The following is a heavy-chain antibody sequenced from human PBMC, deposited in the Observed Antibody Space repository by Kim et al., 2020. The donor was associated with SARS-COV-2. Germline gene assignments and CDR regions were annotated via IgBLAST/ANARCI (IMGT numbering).Heavy chain of an antibody. Sequence: YDAASVKGRFTISRDNSKNTLYLRMDSLRAEDTDIYYCAKGGGGSVIDYWGQGTPVTVSS. D-gene: IGHD3-10*01. J-gene: IGHJ4*02. V-gene: IGHV3-23*01. CDR3: AKGGGGSVIDY.